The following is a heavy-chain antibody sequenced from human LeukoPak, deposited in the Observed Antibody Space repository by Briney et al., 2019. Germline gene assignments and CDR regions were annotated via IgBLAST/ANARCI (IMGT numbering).Heavy chain of an antibody. J-gene: IGHJ5*02. CDR1: RNAVTGKS. D-gene: IGHD3-22*01. Sequence: ASVKVSCKIRRNAVTGKSVDLGGRRTIKKQKWMGRINPNSGGTNYAQKFQGRVTMTRDTSISTAYMELSRLRSDDTAVYYCAHPYDSSGYNWFDPWGQGTLVTVSS. CDR3: AHPYDSSGYNWFDP. V-gene: IGHV1-2*06. CDR2: INPNSGGT.